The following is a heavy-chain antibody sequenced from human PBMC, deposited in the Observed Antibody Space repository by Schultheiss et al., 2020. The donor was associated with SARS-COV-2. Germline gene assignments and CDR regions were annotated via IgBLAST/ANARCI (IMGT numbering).Heavy chain of an antibody. D-gene: IGHD5-24*01. CDR2: ISGSGGST. V-gene: IGHV3-23*01. Sequence: GESLKISCAASGFTFSSYAMSWVRQAPGKGLEWVSAISGSGGSTYYADSVKGRFTISRDNSKNTLYLQMNSLRAEDTAVYYCAADPDGYNVFDYWGQGTLVTVSS. CDR1: GFTFSSYA. CDR3: AADPDGYNVFDY. J-gene: IGHJ4*02.